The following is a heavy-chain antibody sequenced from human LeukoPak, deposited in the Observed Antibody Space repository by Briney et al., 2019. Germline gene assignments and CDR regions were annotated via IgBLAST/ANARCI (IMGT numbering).Heavy chain of an antibody. CDR3: ATSDGDFNAGHYYYMGV. V-gene: IGHV1-2*02. D-gene: IGHD3-10*01. CDR1: GNTFTGYY. J-gene: IGHJ6*03. Sequence: GASVKVSCKASGNTFTGYYFHWVRQAPGQGLEWMGWINPNTVGTNSAQKFLGRVTLTWDTSISTAYMELNSLTSDDTAVYYCATSDGDFNAGHYYYMGVWGKGTSVTVSS. CDR2: INPNTVGT.